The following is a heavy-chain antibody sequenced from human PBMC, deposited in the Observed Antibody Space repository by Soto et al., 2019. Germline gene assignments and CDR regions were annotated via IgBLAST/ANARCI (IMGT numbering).Heavy chain of an antibody. CDR1: GRSITSYY. CDR2: IYDNGIT. J-gene: IGHJ4*02. V-gene: IGHV4-59*12. D-gene: IGHD3-22*01. Sequence: SETLSLTCSVSGRSITSYYWSWVRQPPGKGLEWIGYIYDNGITSQNPSLKSRVTMSADTLQIQFSLKLTSVTGAATAVYFCARSYDSNGYANEFDSWGQRILVTVPS. CDR3: ARSYDSNGYANEFDS.